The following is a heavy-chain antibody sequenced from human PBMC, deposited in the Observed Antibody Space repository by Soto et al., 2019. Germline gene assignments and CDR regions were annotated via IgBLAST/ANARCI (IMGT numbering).Heavy chain of an antibody. J-gene: IGHJ4*02. CDR3: ARDHYYDSSGYCFFDY. V-gene: IGHV3-48*02. CDR1: GFTFSSYS. D-gene: IGHD3-22*01. CDR2: ISSSSSTI. Sequence: GSLRLSCAASGFTFSSYSMNWVRQAPGKGLEWVSYISSSSSTIYYADSVKGRFTISRDNAKNSLYLQMNSLRDEDTAVYYCARDHYYDSSGYCFFDYWGQGTLVTVSS.